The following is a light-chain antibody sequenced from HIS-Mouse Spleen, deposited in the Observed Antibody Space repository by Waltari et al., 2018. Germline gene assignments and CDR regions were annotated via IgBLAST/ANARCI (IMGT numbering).Light chain of an antibody. J-gene: IGLJ2*01. V-gene: IGLV3-19*01. CDR1: SLRSDY. CDR2: GKN. Sequence: SSELTQDPAVSVALVQTVRITCQGDSLRSDYANWYQQKPGQAPVLFIYGKNNRPSGIPDRFSGSSSGNTASLTITGAQAEDEADYYCNSRDSSGNHLVFGGGTKLTVL. CDR3: NSRDSSGNHLV.